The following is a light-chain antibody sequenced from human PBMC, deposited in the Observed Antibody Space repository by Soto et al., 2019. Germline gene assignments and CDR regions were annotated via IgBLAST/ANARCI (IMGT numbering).Light chain of an antibody. J-gene: IGLJ2*01. Sequence: QSVLTQPPSASGTPGQRVTISCSGSSSNIGSNYVYWYQQLPGTVPQLLIYRTSERPSEVPARFSGSKSGTSASLAISGLRSEAEADYYSAAWDDSLSGVVFGGGTKLTVL. V-gene: IGLV1-47*01. CDR2: RTS. CDR3: AAWDDSLSGVV. CDR1: SSNIGSNY.